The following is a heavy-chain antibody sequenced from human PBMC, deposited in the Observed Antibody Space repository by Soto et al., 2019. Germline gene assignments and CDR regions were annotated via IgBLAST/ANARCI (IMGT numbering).Heavy chain of an antibody. J-gene: IGHJ6*03. CDR2: ISSSSSYI. D-gene: IGHD4-17*01. V-gene: IGHV3-21*01. CDR1: GFTFISYS. Sequence: GGSLRLSCAASGFTFISYSMNWVLQAPWKGLEWVSSISSSSSYIYYADSVKGRFTISRDNAKNSLYLQMNSLRAEDTAVYYCARAPRGDYGHYYYYYMDVWGKGTTVTVSS. CDR3: ARAPRGDYGHYYYYYMDV.